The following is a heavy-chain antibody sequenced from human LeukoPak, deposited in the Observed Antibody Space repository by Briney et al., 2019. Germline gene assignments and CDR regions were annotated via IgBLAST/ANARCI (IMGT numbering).Heavy chain of an antibody. CDR1: GFTFDDYA. D-gene: IGHD5-18*01. J-gene: IGHJ5*02. V-gene: IGHV3-9*01. Sequence: GGSLRLSCAASGFTFDDYAMHWVRQAPGKGLEWVSGISWNSGSIGYADSVKGRFTISRDNAKNSLYLQMYSLRAEDTALYYCAKDRGYSYGSYNWFDPWGQGTLVTVSS. CDR2: ISWNSGSI. CDR3: AKDRGYSYGSYNWFDP.